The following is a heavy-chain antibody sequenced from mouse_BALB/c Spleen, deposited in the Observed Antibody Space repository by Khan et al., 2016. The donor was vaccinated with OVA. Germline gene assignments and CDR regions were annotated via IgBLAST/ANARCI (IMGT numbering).Heavy chain of an antibody. V-gene: IGHV5-15*02. CDR3: ARSWAMDY. CDR1: GFTFSDYG. J-gene: IGHJ4*01. CDR2: ISSLAYSI. Sequence: EVELVESGGGLVQPGGSRKLSCAASGFTFSDYGLAWVRQAPGKGLEWVAFISSLAYSIYYADTVTGRFTISRENAKNTLYLEMNSLRSEDTAMYYCARSWAMDYWGQGTSVTVSS.